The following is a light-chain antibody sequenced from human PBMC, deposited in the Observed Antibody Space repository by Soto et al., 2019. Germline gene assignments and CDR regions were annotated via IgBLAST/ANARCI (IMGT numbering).Light chain of an antibody. CDR2: AAS. Sequence: IQMTQSTSSLSASVGDRVTITWRASQGIRNDLGWYQQKPGKAPKLLIYAASSLQSGVPSRFSGSGYGTDVNLTISSLQTEDFATYYCLQDYNYPRTFGQGTKVDIK. J-gene: IGKJ1*01. V-gene: IGKV1-6*01. CDR1: QGIRND. CDR3: LQDYNYPRT.